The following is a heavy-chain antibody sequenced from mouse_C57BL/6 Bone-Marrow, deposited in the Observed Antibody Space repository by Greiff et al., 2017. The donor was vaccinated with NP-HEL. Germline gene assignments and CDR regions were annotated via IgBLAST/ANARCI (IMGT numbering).Heavy chain of an antibody. CDR3: TRWSY. CDR1: GYTFTSYW. CDR2: IYPGNSDT. V-gene: IGHV1-5*01. J-gene: IGHJ2*01. Sequence: VQLQQPGAELVKPGASVKLSCKASGYTFTSYWMHWVKQRPGQGLEWIGAIYPGNSDTSYNQKFKGKAKLTAVTSASTAYMELSSLTNEDSAVYYCTRWSYWGQGTTLTVSS.